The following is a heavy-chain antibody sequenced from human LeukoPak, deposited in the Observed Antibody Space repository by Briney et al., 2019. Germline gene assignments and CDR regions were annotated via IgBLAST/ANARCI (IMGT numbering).Heavy chain of an antibody. V-gene: IGHV4-4*07. CDR1: GGSISSYY. CDR3: ARGILYGSGSYYIPYGMDV. CDR2: IYTSGST. D-gene: IGHD3-10*01. J-gene: IGHJ6*02. Sequence: PSETLSLTCTVSGGSISSYYWSWIRQPAGKGLEWIGRIYTSGSTNYNPSLKGRVTMSVDTSKNQFSLKLSSVTAADTAVYYCARGILYGSGSYYIPYGMDVWGQGTTVTVSS.